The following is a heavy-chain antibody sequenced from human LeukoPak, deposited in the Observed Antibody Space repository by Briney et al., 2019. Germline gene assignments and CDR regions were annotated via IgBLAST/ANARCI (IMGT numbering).Heavy chain of an antibody. CDR1: GGSISSGGYY. V-gene: IGHV4-31*03. J-gene: IGHJ3*01. D-gene: IGHD3-10*01. Sequence: PSETLSLTCTVSGGSISSGGYYWSWIRQHPGKGLEWIGYVYYSGSTYYNPSLKSRVTISVDTSKNQFSLKLSSVTAADTAVYYCARGFAGVVRGVIDWGQGTMVTVSP. CDR3: ARGFAGVVRGVID. CDR2: VYYSGST.